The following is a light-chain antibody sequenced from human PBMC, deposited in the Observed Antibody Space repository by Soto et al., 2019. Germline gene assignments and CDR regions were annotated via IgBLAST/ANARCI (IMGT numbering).Light chain of an antibody. V-gene: IGLV2-8*01. Sequence: QSALTQPPSASGSPGQSVTISCTGTSSDVGGYNSVSWYQQHPGKAPKLMIYEVSKRPSGVPDRFSGSKSGNTASLTVSGLQAEDEADYYCSSYAGSNNYVVFGGGTMLTVL. CDR1: SSDVGGYNS. CDR3: SSYAGSNNYVV. J-gene: IGLJ2*01. CDR2: EVS.